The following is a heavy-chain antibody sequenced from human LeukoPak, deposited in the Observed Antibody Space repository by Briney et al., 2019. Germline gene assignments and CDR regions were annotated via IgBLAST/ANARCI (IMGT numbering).Heavy chain of an antibody. CDR3: ARALRSPCYMDG. V-gene: IGHV3-21*01. Sequence: GGSLRLSCAASGFTFSSYSMNWVRQAPGKGLEWVSSISSSSSYIYYADSVKGRFTISRDYAKNSLYLQMNSLRAEDTAVYYCARALRSPCYMDGWGKRTTVTVS. J-gene: IGHJ6*03. CDR1: GFTFSSYS. CDR2: ISSSSSYI.